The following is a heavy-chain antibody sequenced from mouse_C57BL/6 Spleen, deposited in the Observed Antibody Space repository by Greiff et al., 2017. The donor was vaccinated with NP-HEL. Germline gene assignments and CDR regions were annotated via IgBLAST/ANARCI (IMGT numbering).Heavy chain of an antibody. CDR3: AGRLRGYAMDY. CDR1: GYTFTDYY. Sequence: QVQLQQSGAELVRPGASVKLSCKASGYTFTDYYINWVKQRPGQGLEWIARIYPGSGNTYYNEKFKGKATLTAEKSSSTAYMQLSSLTSEDSAVYFCAGRLRGYAMDYWGQGTSVTVSS. D-gene: IGHD2-4*01. V-gene: IGHV1-76*01. CDR2: IYPGSGNT. J-gene: IGHJ4*01.